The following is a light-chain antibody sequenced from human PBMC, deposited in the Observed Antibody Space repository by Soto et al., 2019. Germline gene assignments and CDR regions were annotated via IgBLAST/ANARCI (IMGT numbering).Light chain of an antibody. CDR3: QQRSYLVT. CDR2: DAS. Sequence: EIVLTQSPATLSLSPGERATLSCRASQSVSSYLAWYQHKPGQAPRLLIYDASNRATGIPSRFSGSGSGTDITLTISSLEPEDFAVYYCQQRSYLVTFGQGTRLEIK. V-gene: IGKV3-11*01. J-gene: IGKJ5*01. CDR1: QSVSSY.